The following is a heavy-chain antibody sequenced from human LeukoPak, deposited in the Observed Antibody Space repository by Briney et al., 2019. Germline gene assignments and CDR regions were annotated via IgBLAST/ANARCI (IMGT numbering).Heavy chain of an antibody. D-gene: IGHD3-22*01. V-gene: IGHV4-59*01. CDR1: GGSISSYY. CDR3: ARVGGGYYDSSGYSNFDY. J-gene: IGHJ4*02. CDR2: IYYSGST. Sequence: NPSETLSLTCTVSGGSISSYYWSWIRQPPGKGLEWIGYIYYSGSTNYNPSLKSRVTISVDTSKNQFSLKLSSVTAADTAVYYCARVGGGYYDSSGYSNFDYWGQGTLVTVSS.